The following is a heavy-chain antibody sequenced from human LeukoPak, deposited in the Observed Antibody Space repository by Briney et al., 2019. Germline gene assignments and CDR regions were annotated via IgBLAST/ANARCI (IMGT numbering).Heavy chain of an antibody. J-gene: IGHJ4*02. CDR1: GGPISSSYYY. D-gene: IGHD7-27*01. Sequence: PSETLSLTCNVTGGPISSSYYYWGWIRQPPGEGLEWIGSMYYSGSTYYNPSLKSRVTISIDTSKNHFSLELNSVTAADTAVYYCASQRKTGEPYYFDYWGQGTLVTVSS. CDR2: MYYSGST. V-gene: IGHV4-39*02. CDR3: ASQRKTGEPYYFDY.